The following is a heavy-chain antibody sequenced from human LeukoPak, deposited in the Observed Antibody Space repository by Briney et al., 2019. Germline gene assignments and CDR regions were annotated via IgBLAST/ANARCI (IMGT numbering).Heavy chain of an antibody. CDR1: GYTFTGYY. CDR2: INPNSGGT. J-gene: IGHJ5*02. D-gene: IGHD3-3*01. Sequence: ASVKVSCKASGYTFTGYYMHWVRQAPGQGLEWMGWINPNSGGTNYAQKFQGRVTMTRDTSISTAYMELSSLRAEDTAVYYCAREVDFWSGYYTGNWFDPWGQGTLVTVSS. V-gene: IGHV1-2*02. CDR3: AREVDFWSGYYTGNWFDP.